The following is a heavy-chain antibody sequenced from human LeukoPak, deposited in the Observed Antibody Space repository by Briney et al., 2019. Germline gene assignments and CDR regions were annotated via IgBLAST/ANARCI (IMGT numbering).Heavy chain of an antibody. Sequence: GGSLRLSCAASGFAFRSYAMTWVRQAPGKGLEWVSSISGSDGSTYYADSVKGRFTISRDNSKNTLYLHMNSLEAEDTAVYYCAKGELNYYYYMDVWGKGATVTVSS. CDR2: ISGSDGST. CDR3: AKGELNYYYYMDV. V-gene: IGHV3-23*01. D-gene: IGHD1-26*01. J-gene: IGHJ6*03. CDR1: GFAFRSYA.